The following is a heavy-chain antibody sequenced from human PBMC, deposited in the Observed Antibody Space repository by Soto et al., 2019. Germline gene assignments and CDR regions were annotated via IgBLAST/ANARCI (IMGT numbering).Heavy chain of an antibody. Sequence: ASVKVSCKTSGYTFTNDDINWVRHAAGQGLEWIGWMSPNSGNTGYAQKFQGRVTLTRDTSISTAYMELSSLRSEDTAVYYCARVSGWYHLDYWGQGTLVTVSS. CDR1: GYTFTNDD. J-gene: IGHJ4*02. CDR2: MSPNSGNT. D-gene: IGHD6-19*01. CDR3: ARVSGWYHLDY. V-gene: IGHV1-8*02.